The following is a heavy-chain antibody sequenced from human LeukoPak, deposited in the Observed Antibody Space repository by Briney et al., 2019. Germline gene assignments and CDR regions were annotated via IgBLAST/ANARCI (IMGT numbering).Heavy chain of an antibody. CDR1: GFTFSSYS. CDR3: ARDEYYYDSSETY. J-gene: IGHJ4*02. Sequence: GGSLRLSCAASGFTFSSYSMNWVRQAPGKGLEWVSSISSSSYIYYADSVKGRFTISRDNAKNSLYLQMNSLRAEDTAVYYCARDEYYYDSSETYWGQGTLVTVSS. D-gene: IGHD3-22*01. V-gene: IGHV3-21*01. CDR2: ISSSSYI.